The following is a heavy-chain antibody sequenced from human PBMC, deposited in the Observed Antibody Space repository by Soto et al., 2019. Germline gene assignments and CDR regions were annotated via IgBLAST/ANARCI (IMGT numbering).Heavy chain of an antibody. V-gene: IGHV3-30-3*01. Sequence: QVQLVESGGGVVQPGRSLRLSCAASGFTFSSYAMHWVRQAPGKGLEWVAVISYDGSNKYYADSVKGRFTISRDNSKNTLYLQMNSLRAEDTAVYYCARDRGTSCFACVDPWGQGTLVTVSS. CDR3: ARDRGTSCFACVDP. J-gene: IGHJ5*02. CDR2: ISYDGSNK. D-gene: IGHD2-2*01. CDR1: GFTFSSYA.